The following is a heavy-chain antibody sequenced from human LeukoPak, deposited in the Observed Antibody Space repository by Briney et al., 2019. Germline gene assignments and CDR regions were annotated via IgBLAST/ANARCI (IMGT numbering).Heavy chain of an antibody. V-gene: IGHV3-30*02. CDR1: GFTFSSYG. Sequence: GGSLRLSCAASGFTFSSYGMHWVRQAPGKGLEWVAFVRYDGSNKYYADSVKGRFTISRDNSKNTLYLQMNSLRAEDTAVYYCAKGPERYSSGLGYFDYWGQGALVTAAS. CDR2: VRYDGSNK. J-gene: IGHJ4*02. D-gene: IGHD6-19*01. CDR3: AKGPERYSSGLGYFDY.